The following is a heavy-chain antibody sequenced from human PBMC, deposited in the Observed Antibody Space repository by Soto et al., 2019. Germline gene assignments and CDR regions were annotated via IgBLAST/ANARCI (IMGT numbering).Heavy chain of an antibody. CDR3: ARATVTTYFDY. D-gene: IGHD4-17*01. J-gene: IGHJ4*02. CDR2: IYYSGST. CDR1: GGSISSYY. Sequence: PSETLSLTCTVSGGSISSYYWSWIRQPPGKGLEWIGYIYYSGSTNYNPSLKSRVTISVDTSKNQFSLKLSSVTAADTAVYYCARATVTTYFDYWGQGTLVTVSS. V-gene: IGHV4-59*08.